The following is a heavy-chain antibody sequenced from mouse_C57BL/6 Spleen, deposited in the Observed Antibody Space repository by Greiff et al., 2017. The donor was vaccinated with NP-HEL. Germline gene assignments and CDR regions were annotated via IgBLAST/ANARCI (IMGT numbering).Heavy chain of an antibody. CDR2: INPNYGTT. CDR3: AREEYYGSSLAWFAY. V-gene: IGHV1-39*01. D-gene: IGHD1-1*01. J-gene: IGHJ3*01. Sequence: EVQLQQSGPELVKPGASVKISCKASGYSFTDYNMNWVKQSNGKSLEWIGVINPNYGTTSYNQKFKGKATLTVDQSSSTAYMQLNSLTSEDSAVYYCAREEYYGSSLAWFAYWGQGTLVTVSA. CDR1: GYSFTDYN.